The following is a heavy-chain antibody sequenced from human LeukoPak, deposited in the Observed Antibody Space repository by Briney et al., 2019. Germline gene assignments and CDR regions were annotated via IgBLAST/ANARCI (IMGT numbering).Heavy chain of an antibody. V-gene: IGHV5-51*01. Sequence: GESLKISWKGSGYRFTIYWIAWVRQMPGKGLEWMGIIYPGDSDSRYSPSFQGQVTFSADKSISTAYLQWSSLKASDTAMYHFARRNGDTIDYSGQGTLVTVSS. J-gene: IGHJ4*02. D-gene: IGHD2-21*01. CDR3: ARRNGDTIDY. CDR1: GYRFTIYW. CDR2: IYPGDSDS.